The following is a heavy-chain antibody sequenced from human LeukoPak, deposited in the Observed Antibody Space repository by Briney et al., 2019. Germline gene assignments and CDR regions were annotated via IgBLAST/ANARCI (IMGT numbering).Heavy chain of an antibody. D-gene: IGHD6-13*01. CDR3: ARDESDSSWFDY. J-gene: IGHJ5*01. V-gene: IGHV3-21*01. CDR1: GFTVSSNY. Sequence: PGGSLRLSCAASGFTVSSNYMSWVRQAPGKGLEWVSSISSSSSYIYYADSVKGRFTISRDNAKNSLYLQMNSLRAEDTAVYYCARDESDSSWFDYWGQGTLVTVSS. CDR2: ISSSSSYI.